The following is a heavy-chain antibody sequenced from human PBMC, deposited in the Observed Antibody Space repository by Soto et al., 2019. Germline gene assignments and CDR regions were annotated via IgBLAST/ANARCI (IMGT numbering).Heavy chain of an antibody. J-gene: IGHJ3*02. D-gene: IGHD6-19*01. Sequence: EFLKISFKCAGFSFTSYWIGLVRQVPGKGLEWMGIIYPGDSDTIYSPSFQGQVTISADKSISTAYLQWSSLKASDTAMYYCARRGAVAPSDAFDIWGQGTMVTVSS. CDR2: IYPGDSDT. V-gene: IGHV5-51*01. CDR3: ARRGAVAPSDAFDI. CDR1: GFSFTSYW.